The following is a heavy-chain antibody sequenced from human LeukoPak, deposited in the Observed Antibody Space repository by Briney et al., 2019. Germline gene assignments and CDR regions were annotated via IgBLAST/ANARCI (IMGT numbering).Heavy chain of an antibody. CDR3: ARRYGDYGYGWFDP. V-gene: IGHV4-61*02. Sequence: SETLSLXCTVPGGSISSASYYWSWIRQPAEKGLEWIGRIYTSGITNYNPSLKSRVTISIDTSKNQFSLKLSSVTAADTAVYYCARRYGDYGYGWFDPWGQGTLVTVSS. J-gene: IGHJ5*02. CDR1: GGSISSASYY. CDR2: IYTSGIT. D-gene: IGHD4-17*01.